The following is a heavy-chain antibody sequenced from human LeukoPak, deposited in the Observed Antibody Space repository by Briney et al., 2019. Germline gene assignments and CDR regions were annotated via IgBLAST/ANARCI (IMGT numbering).Heavy chain of an antibody. V-gene: IGHV4-59*01. D-gene: IGHD6-13*01. CDR1: GGSISSYY. Sequence: SETLSLTCTVSGGSISSYYWSWIRQPPGKGLEWIAYIYYSGSTNYNPSLKSRVTISVDTSKNQFSLKLSSVTAADTAVYYCARGLYSSSWEYYYYYYMDVWGKGTTVTVSS. J-gene: IGHJ6*03. CDR2: IYYSGST. CDR3: ARGLYSSSWEYYYYYYMDV.